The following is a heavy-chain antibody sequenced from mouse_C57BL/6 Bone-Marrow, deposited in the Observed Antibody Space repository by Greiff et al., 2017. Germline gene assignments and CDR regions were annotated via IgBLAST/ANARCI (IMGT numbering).Heavy chain of an antibody. V-gene: IGHV1-15*01. J-gene: IGHJ2*01. CDR1: GYTFTDYE. CDR3: TREGFYDGYYYFDY. D-gene: IGHD2-3*01. Sequence: QVQLKQSGAELVRPGASVTLSCKASGYTFTDYEMHWVKQTPVHGLEWIGAIDPETGGPAYNQKFKGKAILTADKSSSTAYMELRSLTSEDSAVYYCTREGFYDGYYYFDYWGQGTTLTVSS. CDR2: IDPETGGP.